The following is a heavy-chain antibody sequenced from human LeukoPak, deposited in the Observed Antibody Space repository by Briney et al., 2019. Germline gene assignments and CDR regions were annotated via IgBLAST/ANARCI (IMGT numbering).Heavy chain of an antibody. CDR1: GGSFSGYY. J-gene: IGHJ4*02. D-gene: IGHD3-22*01. V-gene: IGHV4-34*01. Sequence: TSETLSLTCAVYGGSFSGYYWSWIRQPPGKGLEWIGEINLSGSTNYNPSLKSRVTTSVDTSKKQISLKLSSVTAADMAVYYCCLMIVVEQLTYDYWGQGILVTVSS. CDR3: CLMIVVEQLTYDY. CDR2: INLSGST.